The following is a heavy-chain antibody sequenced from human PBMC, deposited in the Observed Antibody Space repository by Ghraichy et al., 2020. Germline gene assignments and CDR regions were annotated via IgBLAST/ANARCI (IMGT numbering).Heavy chain of an antibody. J-gene: IGHJ4*02. Sequence: SQTLSLTCAVYGGSFSGYYWSWIRQPPGKGLEWIGEINHSGSTNYNPSLKSRVTISVDTSKNQFSLKLSSVTAADTAVYYCARGLFLDYDFWSGYYRGHYFDYWGQGTLVTVSS. D-gene: IGHD3-3*01. CDR3: ARGLFLDYDFWSGYYRGHYFDY. V-gene: IGHV4-34*01. CDR1: GGSFSGYY. CDR2: INHSGST.